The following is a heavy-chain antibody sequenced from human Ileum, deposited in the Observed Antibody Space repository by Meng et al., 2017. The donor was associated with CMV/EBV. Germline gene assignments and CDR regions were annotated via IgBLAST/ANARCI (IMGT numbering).Heavy chain of an antibody. D-gene: IGHD6-6*01. J-gene: IGHJ4*02. CDR1: VHFSSYA. V-gene: IGHV1-69*10. CDR3: ARSNLYSSSSSFGFDY. CDR2: IIPILGIA. Sequence: VHFSSYAISWVRQAPGQGLEWMGGIIPILGIANYAQKFQGRVTITADKSTSTAYMELSSLRSEDTAVYYCARSNLYSSSSSFGFDYWGQGTLVTVSS.